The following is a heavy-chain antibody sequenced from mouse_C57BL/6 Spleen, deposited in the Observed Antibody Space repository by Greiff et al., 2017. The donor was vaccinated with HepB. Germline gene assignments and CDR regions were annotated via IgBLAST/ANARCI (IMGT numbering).Heavy chain of an antibody. J-gene: IGHJ4*01. CDR3: GRQTAQATGAMDY. CDR2: IDPSDSYN. V-gene: IGHV1-69*01. D-gene: IGHD3-2*02. Sequence: QVQLQQPGAELVMPGASVKLSCKASGYTFTSYWMHWVKQRPGQGLEWIGEIDPSDSYNNYNQKFKGKSTLTVDKSSSTAYMQLSSLTSEDSAVYYWGRQTAQATGAMDYWGQGTSVTVSS. CDR1: GYTFTSYW.